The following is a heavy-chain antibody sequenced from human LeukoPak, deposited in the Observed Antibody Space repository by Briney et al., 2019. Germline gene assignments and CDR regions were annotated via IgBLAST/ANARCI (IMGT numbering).Heavy chain of an antibody. CDR3: ARAKSVEMAPGY. D-gene: IGHD5-24*01. Sequence: PGGSLRLSCAASGFTFSSYGMHWVRQAPGKGLEWVAFIRYDGSNKYYADSVKGRFTISRDNSKNTLYLQMNSLRAEDTAVYYCARAKSVEMAPGYWGQGTLVTVSS. CDR2: IRYDGSNK. CDR1: GFTFSSYG. V-gene: IGHV3-30*02. J-gene: IGHJ4*02.